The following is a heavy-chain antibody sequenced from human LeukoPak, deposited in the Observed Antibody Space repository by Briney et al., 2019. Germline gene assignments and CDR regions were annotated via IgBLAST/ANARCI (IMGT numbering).Heavy chain of an antibody. J-gene: IGHJ4*02. V-gene: IGHV4-34*01. Sequence: PSETLSLSCAVYGRSFSGYYWSWIRQPPGKGLEWIGEINHSGSTNYNPSLKSRVTISVDTSKNQFSLKLSSVTAADTAVYYCARGSGTTGFDYWVQGTLVTVSS. CDR3: ARGSGTTGFDY. D-gene: IGHD1-7*01. CDR1: GRSFSGYY. CDR2: INHSGST.